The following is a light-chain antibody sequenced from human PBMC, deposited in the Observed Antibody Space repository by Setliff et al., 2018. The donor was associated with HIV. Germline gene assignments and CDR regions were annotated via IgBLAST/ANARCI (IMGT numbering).Light chain of an antibody. CDR2: DAS. CDR3: QVWDGSSDHYV. J-gene: IGLJ1*01. V-gene: IGLV3-21*03. Sequence: SYELAQPPSESVAPGKTARITCVGNIIGSKSVHWYQQKPGQAPVMVVYDASDRPSGIPERFSGSKSANTATLTISRVEAGDEADYYCQVWDGSSDHYVFGTGTKVTVL. CDR1: IIGSKS.